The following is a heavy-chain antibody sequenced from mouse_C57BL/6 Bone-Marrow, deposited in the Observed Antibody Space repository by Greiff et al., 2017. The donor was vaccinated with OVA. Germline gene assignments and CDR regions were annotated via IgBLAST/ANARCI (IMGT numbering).Heavy chain of an antibody. J-gene: IGHJ1*03. CDR1: GYTFTDYY. V-gene: IGHV1-26*01. D-gene: IGHD2-4*01. Sequence: EVQLQQSGPELVKPGASVKISCKASGYTFTDYYMNWVKQSHGKSLEWIGDINPNNGGTSYNQKFKGKATLTVDKSSSTAYMELRSLTSEDSAVYYCAREEITEGYFDVWGTGTTVTVSS. CDR3: AREEITEGYFDV. CDR2: INPNNGGT.